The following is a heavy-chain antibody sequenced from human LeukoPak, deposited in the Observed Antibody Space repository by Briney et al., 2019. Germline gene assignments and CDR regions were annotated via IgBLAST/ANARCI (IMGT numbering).Heavy chain of an antibody. Sequence: GGALRLSCEPSKLGFITYGMTWVREALGRGLGGVANIKEDGSEKNHLDSVKGRFTISRDNAKNSLYLHMNSLRAEDTAVYYCAKDHKSGCYDYWGPGTLVTVSS. D-gene: IGHD6-19*01. CDR2: IKEDGSEK. J-gene: IGHJ4*02. CDR1: KLGFITYG. CDR3: AKDHKSGCYDY. V-gene: IGHV3-7*01.